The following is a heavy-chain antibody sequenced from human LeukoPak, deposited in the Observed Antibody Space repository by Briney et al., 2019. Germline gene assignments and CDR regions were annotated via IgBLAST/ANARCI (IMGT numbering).Heavy chain of an antibody. CDR1: GGSISSYY. CDR2: IYTSGST. Sequence: PSETLSLTCTVSGGSISSYYWSWIRQPAGKGLEWIGRIYTSGSTNYNPSLKSRVTMSVDTSKNQFSLKLTSLTAADTAVYYCARGSYSFDSSSSPLGPLFDSWGQGTLVTVSS. J-gene: IGHJ4*02. D-gene: IGHD3-22*01. V-gene: IGHV4-4*07. CDR3: ARGSYSFDSSSSPLGPLFDS.